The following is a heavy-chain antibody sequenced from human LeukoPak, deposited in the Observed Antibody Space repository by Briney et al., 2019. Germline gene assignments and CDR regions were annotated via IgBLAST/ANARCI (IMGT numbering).Heavy chain of an antibody. CDR1: GGSISSHY. CDR3: ARAGRTSGFYLGEF. J-gene: IGHJ4*02. V-gene: IGHV4-59*11. D-gene: IGHD3-22*01. CDR2: IHYSGST. Sequence: SETLSLTCTVSGGSISSHYWSWIRQPPGKALEWIGCIHYSGSTNYNHSLKSRVTISVDTSKNQFSLKLSSVTAADTALYYCARAGRTSGFYLGEFWGQGTLVTVSS.